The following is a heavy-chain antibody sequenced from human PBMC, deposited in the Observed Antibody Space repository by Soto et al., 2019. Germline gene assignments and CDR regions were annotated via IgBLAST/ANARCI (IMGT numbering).Heavy chain of an antibody. V-gene: IGHV3-15*07. CDR2: IKSKTDGGTT. CDR1: GFTFSNAW. J-gene: IGHJ4*02. D-gene: IGHD5-18*01. Sequence: EVQLVESGGGLVKPGGSLRLSCAASGFTFSNAWMNWVRQAPGKGLEWVGRIKSKTDGGTTDYAATVKGRFTISRDDSKNTLYLQMNSLKTEDTAVYYCTTDLPVDTAMLGAWGQGTLVTVSS. CDR3: TTDLPVDTAMLGA.